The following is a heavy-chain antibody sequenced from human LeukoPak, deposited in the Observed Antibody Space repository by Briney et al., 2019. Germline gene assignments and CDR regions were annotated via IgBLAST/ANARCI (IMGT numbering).Heavy chain of an antibody. D-gene: IGHD4-17*01. CDR2: IYTSGST. CDR1: GGSISSYY. J-gene: IGHJ6*03. Sequence: SETLSLTCTVSGGSISSYYWSWIRQPAGKGLEWIGRIYTSGSTNYNPSLKSRVTMSVNTSKNQFSLKLSSVTAADTAVYYCARDTDYGDYYYYMDVWGKGTTVTVSS. V-gene: IGHV4-4*07. CDR3: ARDTDYGDYYYYMDV.